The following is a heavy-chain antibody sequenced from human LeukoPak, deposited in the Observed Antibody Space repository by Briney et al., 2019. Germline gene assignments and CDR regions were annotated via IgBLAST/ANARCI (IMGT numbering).Heavy chain of an antibody. J-gene: IGHJ4*02. D-gene: IGHD6-6*01. CDR3: ARIGYSSSSLDY. V-gene: IGHV3-7*01. CDR2: INQDGSTK. Sequence: PGGSLRLSCAASGFTFSNYWMTWVRQAPGKGLEWGANINQDGSTKYYVDSVKGRFTISRDNDKNSVYLQVNSLTAEDTALYYCARIGYSSSSLDYWGQGTLVIVSS. CDR1: GFTFSNYW.